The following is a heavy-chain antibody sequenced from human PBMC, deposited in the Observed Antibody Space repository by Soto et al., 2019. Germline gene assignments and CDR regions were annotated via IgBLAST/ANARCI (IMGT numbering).Heavy chain of an antibody. J-gene: IGHJ5*02. Sequence: PSETLSLTCTVSGGSISSSSYYWGWIRQPPGKGLEWIGYIYYSGSTNYNPSLKSRVTISVDTSKNQFSLKLSSVTAADTAVYYCARDLSGDNCFDPWGQGTQVTVSS. CDR1: GGSISSSSYY. CDR3: ARDLSGDNCFDP. CDR2: IYYSGST. V-gene: IGHV4-39*07. D-gene: IGHD4-17*01.